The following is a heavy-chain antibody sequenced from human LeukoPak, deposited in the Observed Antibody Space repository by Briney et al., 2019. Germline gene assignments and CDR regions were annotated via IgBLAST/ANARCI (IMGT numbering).Heavy chain of an antibody. Sequence: GGSLRLSCAASGFTFSSYAMHWVRQAPGKGLEWVAVISYDGSNKYYADSVKGRFTISRDNAKNSLYLQMNSLRAEDTAVYYCARDRTIFGVGSFDYWGQGTLVTVSS. J-gene: IGHJ4*02. D-gene: IGHD3-3*01. V-gene: IGHV3-30-3*01. CDR2: ISYDGSNK. CDR3: ARDRTIFGVGSFDY. CDR1: GFTFSSYA.